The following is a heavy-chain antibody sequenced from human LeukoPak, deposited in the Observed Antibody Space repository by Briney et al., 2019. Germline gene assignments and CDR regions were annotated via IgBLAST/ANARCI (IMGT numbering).Heavy chain of an antibody. CDR3: ARDLKGYPDY. Sequence: GGSLRLSCAASGLNFTSNYMGWVRQAPGKGLEWVSVIYNDDKTYYADSVKGRLTISRDNSKNILYLQMKSLRAEDTAVYYCARDLKGYPDYWGQGTLVTVSS. V-gene: IGHV3-53*01. CDR2: IYNDDKT. D-gene: IGHD2-2*01. J-gene: IGHJ4*02. CDR1: GLNFTSNY.